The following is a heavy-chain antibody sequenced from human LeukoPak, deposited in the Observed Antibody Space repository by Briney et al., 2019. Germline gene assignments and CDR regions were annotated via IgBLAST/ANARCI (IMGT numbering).Heavy chain of an antibody. CDR2: IHPSSGAT. CDR3: ARDLPFED. J-gene: IGHJ4*02. CDR1: GYTFIAYH. V-gene: IGHV1-2*06. D-gene: IGHD2/OR15-2a*01. Sequence: GASVKVSCKASGYTFIAYHMHWVRQAPGQGLEWMGRIHPSSGATNYAQRFQGRATLTRDTSINTAYMELSRLTSDDTAVYYCARDLPFEDWGQGTLVTVSS.